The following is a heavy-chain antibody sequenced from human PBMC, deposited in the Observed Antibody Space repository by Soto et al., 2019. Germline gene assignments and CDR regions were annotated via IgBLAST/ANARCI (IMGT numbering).Heavy chain of an antibody. J-gene: IGHJ4*02. CDR2: IYYSGST. CDR3: ARSRNFDY. V-gene: IGHV4-59*08. CDR1: GGSISSYY. Sequence: SETLSLTCTVSGGSISSYYWSWIRQPPGKGLEWIGYIYYSGSTNYNPSLKSRVTISVDTSKNQFSLKLSSVTAADTAVYYCARSRNFDYWGQGTLVTVSS.